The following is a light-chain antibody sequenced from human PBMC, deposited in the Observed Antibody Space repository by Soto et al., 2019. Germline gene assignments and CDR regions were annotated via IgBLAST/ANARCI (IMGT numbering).Light chain of an antibody. CDR1: QDVTTN. CDR2: ATS. Sequence: EIRMTQFPATLSASPGGGATLSCRAAQDVTTNFAWYQQKPGQAPRLLIYATSFRATGIPDRFRGSGSGTDFTLTISSLEPEDSAVYYCQDSSTSPWPFGQGTKVDIK. CDR3: QDSSTSPWP. V-gene: IGKV3D-15*01. J-gene: IGKJ1*01.